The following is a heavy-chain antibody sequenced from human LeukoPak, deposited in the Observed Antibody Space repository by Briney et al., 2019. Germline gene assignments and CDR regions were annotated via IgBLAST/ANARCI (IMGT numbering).Heavy chain of an antibody. CDR1: GYTFTSYG. CDR2: ISAYNGNT. D-gene: IGHD5-12*01. Sequence: ASVKVSCKASGYTFTSYGISWVRQAPGQGLEWMGWISAYNGNTNYAQKLQGRVTMTTDTSTSTAYMELRSLRSDDTAVYYCARAASGYSGYGPFGYWGQGTLVTVSS. J-gene: IGHJ4*02. V-gene: IGHV1-18*01. CDR3: ARAASGYSGYGPFGY.